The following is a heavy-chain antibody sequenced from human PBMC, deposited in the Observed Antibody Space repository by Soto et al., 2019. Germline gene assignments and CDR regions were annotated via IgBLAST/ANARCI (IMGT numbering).Heavy chain of an antibody. CDR3: ARDRSIAARRGNWFDP. CDR2: TDAGNGNT. D-gene: IGHD6-6*01. J-gene: IGHJ5*02. CDR1: GYTFTSYA. Sequence: ASVKVSCKASGYTFTSYAMHWVRQAPGQRLEWMGWTDAGNGNTKYSQKFQGRVTITRDTSASTAYMELSSLRSEDTAVYYCARDRSIAARRGNWFDPWGQGTLVTVSS. V-gene: IGHV1-3*01.